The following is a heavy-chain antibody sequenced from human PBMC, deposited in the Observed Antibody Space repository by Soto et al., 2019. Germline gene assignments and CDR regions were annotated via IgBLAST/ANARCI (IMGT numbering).Heavy chain of an antibody. CDR1: GGSISSYC. CDR3: ARARIAVACFDY. D-gene: IGHD6-19*01. CDR2: IYYSGST. Sequence: ETLSLTCTVSGGSISSYCWSWIRQPPGKGLEWIGYIYYSGSTNYNPSLKSRVTISVDTSKNQFSLKLSSVTAADTAVYYCARARIAVACFDYWGQGTLVTVSS. J-gene: IGHJ4*02. V-gene: IGHV4-59*01.